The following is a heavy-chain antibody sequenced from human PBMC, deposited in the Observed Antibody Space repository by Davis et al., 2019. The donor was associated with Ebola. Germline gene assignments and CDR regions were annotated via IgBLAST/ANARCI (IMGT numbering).Heavy chain of an antibody. CDR1: GFTFSSYA. D-gene: IGHD3-22*01. V-gene: IGHV3-64*01. CDR3: ARGHYDSSGSSDY. Sequence: GESLKISCAASGFTFSSYAMSWVRQAPGKGLEWVSAISSNGGSTYYANSVKGRFTISRDNSKNTLYLQMGSLRAEDMAVYYCARGHYDSSGSSDYWGQGTLVTVSS. J-gene: IGHJ4*02. CDR2: ISSNGGST.